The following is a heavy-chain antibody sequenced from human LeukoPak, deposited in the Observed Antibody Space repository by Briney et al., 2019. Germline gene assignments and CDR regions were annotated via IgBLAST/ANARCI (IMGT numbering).Heavy chain of an antibody. D-gene: IGHD3-22*01. CDR1: GYTFTSYG. V-gene: IGHV1-18*01. Sequence: ASVKVSCKASGYTFTSYGISWVRQAPGEGLEWMGWISAYNCNTNYAQKLQGRVTMTTDTSTSTAYMELRSLRSDDTAVYYCAKYYYDSYEGYYFDYWGQGTFVSVSS. J-gene: IGHJ4*02. CDR2: ISAYNCNT. CDR3: AKYYYDSYEGYYFDY.